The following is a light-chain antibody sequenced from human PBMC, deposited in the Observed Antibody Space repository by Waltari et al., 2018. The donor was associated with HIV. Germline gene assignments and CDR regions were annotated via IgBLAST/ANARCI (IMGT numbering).Light chain of an antibody. CDR2: YDS. Sequence: SYVLSQPPSVSVAPGKPARITFGGNKIASKSMHWYQQKPGQAPVVVIYYDSDRPSGIPERFSGSNSGNTATLTISRVEAGDEADYYCQVWDSSSDAYVFGTGTKVTVL. CDR1: KIASKS. V-gene: IGLV3-21*04. CDR3: QVWDSSSDAYV. J-gene: IGLJ1*01.